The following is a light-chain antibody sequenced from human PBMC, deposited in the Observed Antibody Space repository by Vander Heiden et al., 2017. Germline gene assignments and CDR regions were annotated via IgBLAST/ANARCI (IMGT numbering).Light chain of an antibody. CDR2: DVS. Sequence: SALTQPRSVSGSPGQSVTISCTGTSSDVAFYNYVSWYQQHPGKAPKLMIYDVSARPSGVPDRFSGSKSGNTASLTISGLQAEDEADYYCCSYAGSYTLLFGVGTKVTVL. J-gene: IGLJ2*01. CDR3: CSYAGSYTLL. CDR1: SSDVAFYNY. V-gene: IGLV2-11*01.